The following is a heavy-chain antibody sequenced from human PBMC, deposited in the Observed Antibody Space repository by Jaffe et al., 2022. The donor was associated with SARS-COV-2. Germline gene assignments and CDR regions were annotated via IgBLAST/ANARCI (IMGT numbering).Heavy chain of an antibody. CDR2: ITSSSSSI. J-gene: IGHJ5*02. Sequence: EVQLVESGGGLVQPGGSVRLSCVASGFTFSSYSMNWVRQAPGKGLEWISYITSSSSSIYYADSVKGRFTISRDNANNSLYLQMNSLRDEDTAVYYCARDPRAYNYGPNWFDPWGQGTLVTVSS. D-gene: IGHD5-12*01. CDR1: GFTFSSYS. V-gene: IGHV3-48*02. CDR3: ARDPRAYNYGPNWFDP.